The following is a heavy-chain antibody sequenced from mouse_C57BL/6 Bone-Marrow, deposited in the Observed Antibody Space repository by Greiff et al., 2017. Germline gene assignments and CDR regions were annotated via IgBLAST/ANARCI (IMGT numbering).Heavy chain of an antibody. J-gene: IGHJ2*01. CDR2: ISSGGSYT. D-gene: IGHD1-1*01. CDR1: GFTFSSYG. V-gene: IGHV5-6*01. CDR3: ARQIVATSYYFDC. Sequence: EVQVVESGGDLVKPGGSLKLSCAASGFTFSSYGMSWVRQTPDKRLEWVATISSGGSYTYYPDSVKGRFTISRDNAKKTLYLQMSSLKSEDTAMYYCARQIVATSYYFDCWGQGTTRTVSS.